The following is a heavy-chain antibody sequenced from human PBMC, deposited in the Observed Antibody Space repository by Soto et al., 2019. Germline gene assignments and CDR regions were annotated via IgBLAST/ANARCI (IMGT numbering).Heavy chain of an antibody. CDR1: GFAFISDG. J-gene: IGHJ4*02. CDR2: ISYDKNTI. D-gene: IGHD3-10*02. CDR3: AKVGATAAVLDY. V-gene: IGHV3-30*18. Sequence: QIQLVESGGGVVQPGRSLRLSCAASGFAFISDGMHWVRQVPGRGLDWLSVISYDKNTIHYAGSVRGRFTISRDNSKNTVYLDINSLRPEDTAIYYCAKVGATAAVLDYWGQGTLVTVS.